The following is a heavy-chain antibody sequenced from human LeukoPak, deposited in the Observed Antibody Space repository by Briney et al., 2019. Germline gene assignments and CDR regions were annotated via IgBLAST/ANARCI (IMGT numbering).Heavy chain of an antibody. CDR3: ARAPKGYCSGGSCYRAFDI. D-gene: IGHD2-15*01. V-gene: IGHV1-69*13. J-gene: IGHJ3*02. CDR2: IIPFFATA. Sequence: VASVKVSCKASGGTFSSFAISWVRQAPGQGLEWMGGIIPFFATANYAQKFQGRVTITADESTSTAYMELSSLRSEDTAVYYCARAPKGYCSGGSCYRAFDIWGQGTMVTVSS. CDR1: GGTFSSFA.